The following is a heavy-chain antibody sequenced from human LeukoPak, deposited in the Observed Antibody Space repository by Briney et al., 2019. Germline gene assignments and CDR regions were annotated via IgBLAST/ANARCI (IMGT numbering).Heavy chain of an antibody. CDR3: ARDGDSSGYYQGTGWFDP. Sequence: SETLSLTCTVSGGSISSYYWSLIRQPTGKGLEWIGYMYYSGSTNYNPSLKSRVTISVDTSKNQFSLKLSSVTAADTAVYYCARDGDSSGYYQGTGWFDPWGQGTLVTVSS. J-gene: IGHJ5*02. D-gene: IGHD3-22*01. V-gene: IGHV4-59*12. CDR1: GGSISSYY. CDR2: MYYSGST.